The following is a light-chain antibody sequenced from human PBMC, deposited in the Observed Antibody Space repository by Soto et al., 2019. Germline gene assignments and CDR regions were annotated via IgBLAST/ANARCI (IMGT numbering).Light chain of an antibody. CDR2: EVT. Sequence: QSVLTQPPSASGSPGQSVTISCTGTRNDVGGYKYVSWYQQHPGKAPKLIIYEVTKRPSGVPARFSGSKSGNTASLTVSGLQPEDQADYFCSSYAGSTNVLFGGGTQLTVL. CDR3: SSYAGSTNVL. J-gene: IGLJ2*01. CDR1: RNDVGGYKY. V-gene: IGLV2-8*01.